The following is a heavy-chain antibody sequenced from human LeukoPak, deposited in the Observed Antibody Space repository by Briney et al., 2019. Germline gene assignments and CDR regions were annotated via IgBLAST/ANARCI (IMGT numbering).Heavy chain of an antibody. J-gene: IGHJ4*02. CDR2: ISGSGGST. V-gene: IGHV3-23*01. CDR3: AKNVRALRFLEWAYYFDY. D-gene: IGHD3-3*01. Sequence: QPGGSLRLSCAASGFTFSSYAMCWVRQAPGKGLEWVSAISGSGGSTYYADSVKGRFTISRDNSKNTLYLQMNSLRAEDTAVYYCAKNVRALRFLEWAYYFDYWGQGTLVTVSP. CDR1: GFTFSSYA.